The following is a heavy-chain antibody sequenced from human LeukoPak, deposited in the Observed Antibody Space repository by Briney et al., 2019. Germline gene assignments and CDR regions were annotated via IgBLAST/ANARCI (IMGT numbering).Heavy chain of an antibody. Sequence: PSETLSLTCAVSGGSISSGGYSWSCIRQPPGKGLGWIGYIYDSGSTYYNPSLKSRVTISVDRSKNQFSLKLSSVTAADTAVYYCARATGYDYVWGSYRDDAFDIWGQGTMVTVSS. J-gene: IGHJ3*02. V-gene: IGHV4-30-2*01. CDR2: IYDSGST. CDR3: ARATGYDYVWGSYRDDAFDI. D-gene: IGHD3-16*02. CDR1: GGSISSGGYS.